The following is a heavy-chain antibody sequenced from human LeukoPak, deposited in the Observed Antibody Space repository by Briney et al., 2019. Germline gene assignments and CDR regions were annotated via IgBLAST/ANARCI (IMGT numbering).Heavy chain of an antibody. CDR1: GGSVSSSYY. V-gene: IGHV4-39*07. CDR2: IYYSGST. J-gene: IGHJ4*02. CDR3: ARGDPYYYDSSGYYPPGG. Sequence: PSETLSLTCTVSGGSVSSSYYWGWIRQPPGKGLEWIGSIYYSGSTYYNPSLKSRVTISVDTFKNQFSLKLSSVTAADTAVYYCARGDPYYYDSSGYYPPGGWGQGTLVTVSS. D-gene: IGHD3-22*01.